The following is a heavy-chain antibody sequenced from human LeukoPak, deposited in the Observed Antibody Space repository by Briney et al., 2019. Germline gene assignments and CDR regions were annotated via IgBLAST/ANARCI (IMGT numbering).Heavy chain of an antibody. CDR2: FDPEDGET. V-gene: IGHV1-24*01. Sequence: GASVKVSCKVSGYTLTELSMHWVRQAPGKGLEWMGGFDPEDGETIYAQKFQGRVTMTEDTSTDTAYMELSSLRSEDTAVYYCAVSDCSGGSCYSLLNAFDIWGQGTMVTVSS. D-gene: IGHD2-15*01. CDR1: GYTLTELS. CDR3: AVSDCSGGSCYSLLNAFDI. J-gene: IGHJ3*02.